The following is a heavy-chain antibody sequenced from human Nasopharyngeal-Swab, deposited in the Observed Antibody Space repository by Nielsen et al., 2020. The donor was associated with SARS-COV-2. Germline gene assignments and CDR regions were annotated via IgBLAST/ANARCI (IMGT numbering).Heavy chain of an antibody. J-gene: IGHJ4*02. D-gene: IGHD2-15*01. V-gene: IGHV3-23*01. CDR1: GFSFSSYS. CDR2: ISSIRDGA. Sequence: GESLKISCTASGFSFSSYSMRWVRQAPGKGLEWVSSISSIRDGASYADSVRGRFTISRDNSKKEVYLHMNSLRPEDTAVYYCAKDQGCSGGGCGLDYWGPGTLVTVSS. CDR3: AKDQGCSGGGCGLDY.